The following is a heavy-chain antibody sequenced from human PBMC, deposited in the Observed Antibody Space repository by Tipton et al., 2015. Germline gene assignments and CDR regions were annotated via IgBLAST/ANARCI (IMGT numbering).Heavy chain of an antibody. J-gene: IGHJ5*02. CDR1: AYSISSDYY. D-gene: IGHD6-13*01. V-gene: IGHV4-38-2*01. Sequence: TLSLTCAVSAYSISSDYYWGWIRQPPGKGLEWIGSISHSGNTYYNPSLKSRVTMSRDTSKNQFSLKLTSVTAADTALYYCARHVFIQGSWYQWFDPWGQGTLVTVSS. CDR2: ISHSGNT. CDR3: ARHVFIQGSWYQWFDP.